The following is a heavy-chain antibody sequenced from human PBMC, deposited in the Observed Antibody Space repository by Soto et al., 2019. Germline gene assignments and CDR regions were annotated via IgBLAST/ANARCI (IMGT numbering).Heavy chain of an antibody. CDR1: GGSFSGYY. CDR2: INHSGST. J-gene: IGHJ5*02. V-gene: IGHV4-34*01. Sequence: SETLSHTCAVYGGSFSGYYWSCIRQPPGKGLEWIGEINHSGSTNYNPSLKSRVTISVDTSKNQFSLKLSSVTAADTAVYYCARSHIAVAGTGLNWFDPWGQGTLVTVSS. D-gene: IGHD6-19*01. CDR3: ARSHIAVAGTGLNWFDP.